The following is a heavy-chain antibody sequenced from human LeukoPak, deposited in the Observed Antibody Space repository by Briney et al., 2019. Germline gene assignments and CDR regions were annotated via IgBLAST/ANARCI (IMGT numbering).Heavy chain of an antibody. J-gene: IGHJ4*02. CDR2: ISSSSYI. Sequence: GGSLRLSCVASGFTFSSFEMTWVRQAPGKGLEWVSSISSSSYIYYADSVKGRFTISRDNAKNSLYLQMNSLRAEDTAVYYCARTYYGDSAFDYWGQGTLVTVSS. V-gene: IGHV3-21*01. CDR1: GFTFSSFE. CDR3: ARTYYGDSAFDY. D-gene: IGHD4-17*01.